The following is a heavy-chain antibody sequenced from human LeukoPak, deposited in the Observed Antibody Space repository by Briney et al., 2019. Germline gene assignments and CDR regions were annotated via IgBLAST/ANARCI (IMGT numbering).Heavy chain of an antibody. CDR3: TRGGSWFDS. J-gene: IGHJ5*01. V-gene: IGHV1-2*02. D-gene: IGHD3-16*01. CDR2: VNPNNGDT. Sequence: ASVKVSCKASGYMFVGYHMNWVRHAPGQGIEWMGWVNPNNGDTNYAPKFQGRVILTRDPSISTAYLELTSLKFDDTAVYYCTRGGSWFDSWGQGSLVTVS. CDR1: GYMFVGYH.